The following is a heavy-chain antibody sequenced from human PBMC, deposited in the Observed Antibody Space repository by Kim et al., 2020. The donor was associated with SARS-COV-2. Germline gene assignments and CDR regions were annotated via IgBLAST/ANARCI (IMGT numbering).Heavy chain of an antibody. V-gene: IGHV1-2*02. J-gene: IGHJ5*02. Sequence: KYAQKFQGRVTMTSDTSISTAYMELSRLRSDDTAVYYCARFEQLVFGFDPWGQGTLVTVSS. D-gene: IGHD6-13*01. CDR3: ARFEQLVFGFDP.